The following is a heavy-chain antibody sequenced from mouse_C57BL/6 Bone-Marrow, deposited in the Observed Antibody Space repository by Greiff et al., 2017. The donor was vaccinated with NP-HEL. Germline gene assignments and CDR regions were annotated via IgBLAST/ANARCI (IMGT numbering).Heavy chain of an antibody. CDR2: IYPRSGNT. Sequence: VQLQESGAELARPGASVKLSCKASGYTFTSYGISWVKQRTGQGLEWIGEIYPRSGNTYYNEKFKGKATLTADKSSSTAYMELRSLTSEDSAVSFCARSYYSNYVTQYYYAMDYWGQGTSVTVSS. CDR1: GYTFTSYG. V-gene: IGHV1-81*01. CDR3: ARSYYSNYVTQYYYAMDY. J-gene: IGHJ4*01. D-gene: IGHD2-5*01.